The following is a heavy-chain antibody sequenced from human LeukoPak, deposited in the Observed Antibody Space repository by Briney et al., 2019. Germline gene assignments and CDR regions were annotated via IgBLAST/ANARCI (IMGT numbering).Heavy chain of an antibody. D-gene: IGHD6-19*01. V-gene: IGHV4-4*02. J-gene: IGHJ4*02. Sequence: SETLSLTCTVSGDSTTNDNWWSWVRQPPGKGLEWIAEIYHDGRTNYNPSVEGRATLTVDKSKNQISLKLTSVTAADTAVYYCTRDGGPWLVPIDYWGQGTLVTVSS. CDR1: GDSTTNDNW. CDR3: TRDGGPWLVPIDY. CDR2: IYHDGRT.